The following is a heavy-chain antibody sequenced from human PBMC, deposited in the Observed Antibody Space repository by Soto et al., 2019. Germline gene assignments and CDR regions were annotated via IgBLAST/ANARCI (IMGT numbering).Heavy chain of an antibody. CDR1: GFTFSSYA. CDR2: ISYDGSNK. Sequence: GGSLRLSCAASGFTFSSYAMHWVRQAPGKGLEWVAVISYDGSNKYYADSVKGRFTISRDNSKNTLYLQMNSLRAEDTAVYYCARDPSECYFDYWGQGTLVTVSS. J-gene: IGHJ4*02. V-gene: IGHV3-30-3*01. D-gene: IGHD3-3*01. CDR3: ARDPSECYFDY.